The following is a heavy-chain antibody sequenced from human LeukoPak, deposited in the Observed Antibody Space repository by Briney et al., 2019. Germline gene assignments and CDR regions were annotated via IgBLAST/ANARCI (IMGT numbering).Heavy chain of an antibody. J-gene: IGHJ3*02. D-gene: IGHD3-10*01. Sequence: GGSLRLSCAASGFTFSSYAMSWVRQAPGKGLEWVSAISGSGGSTYYADSVKGRFTISRDNSKNTLYLQMNSLRAEDTAVYYCGKDLRYGSGSHDAFDIWGQGTMVTVSS. CDR1: GFTFSSYA. CDR2: ISGSGGST. V-gene: IGHV3-23*01. CDR3: GKDLRYGSGSHDAFDI.